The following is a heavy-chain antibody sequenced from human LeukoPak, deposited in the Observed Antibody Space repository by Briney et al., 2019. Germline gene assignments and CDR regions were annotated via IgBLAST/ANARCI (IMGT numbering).Heavy chain of an antibody. V-gene: IGHV3-48*01. CDR1: GFTFSSYS. Sequence: GGSLRLSCAASGFTFSSYSMNWVRQAPGKGLEWVSYISSSSSTIYYADSVKGRFTISRDNAKNSLYLQMNSLRAEDTAVYYCARHRGSSWYYDAFDIWGQGTMVTVSS. J-gene: IGHJ3*02. CDR3: ARHRGSSWYYDAFDI. D-gene: IGHD6-13*01. CDR2: ISSSSSTI.